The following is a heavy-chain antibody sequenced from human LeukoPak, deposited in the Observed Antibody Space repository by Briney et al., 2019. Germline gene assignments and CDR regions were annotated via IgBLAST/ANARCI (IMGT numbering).Heavy chain of an antibody. J-gene: IGHJ4*02. D-gene: IGHD6-25*01. CDR1: GYTFTSYY. CDR3: ARLLNGQRVDY. V-gene: IGHV1-46*01. CDR2: INPSGGST. Sequence: ASVKVSCKASGYTFTSYYMHWVRQAPGQGLEWMGIINPSGGSTSYAQKFQGRVTMTRDTSTSTVYMELSSLRSEDTAVYYRARLLNGQRVDYWGQGTLVTVSS.